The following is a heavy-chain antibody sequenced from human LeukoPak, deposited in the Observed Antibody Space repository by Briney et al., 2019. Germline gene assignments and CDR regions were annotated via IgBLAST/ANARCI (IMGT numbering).Heavy chain of an antibody. CDR3: AKDQRPDSGYDIDS. CDR2: IWPGGSPT. Sequence: GALRLSCAASGFTFSCYTINWVRQAPGKGLEWVSLIWPGGSPTYYAESVKGRFTISRDNSKNIVYLQMYSLRAEDTAIYYCAKDQRPDSGYDIDSWGQGTLVTVSS. V-gene: IGHV3-23*01. CDR1: GFTFSCYT. J-gene: IGHJ4*02. D-gene: IGHD5-12*01.